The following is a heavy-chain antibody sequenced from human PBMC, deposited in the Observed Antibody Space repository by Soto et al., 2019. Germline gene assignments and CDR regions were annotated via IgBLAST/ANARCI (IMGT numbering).Heavy chain of an antibody. V-gene: IGHV3-23*01. Sequence: EVRLLESGGDLVQPGGSLRLSCAASGFSFSNYAMSWVRQAPGKGLEWVSAIGESGSVTYYADSVKGRFTISRDNSKHTLYLLVNSLRAEDTAVYSCANPASQYDGSGTQHRTFDCWGQGTLVTVSS. CDR2: IGESGSVT. CDR3: ANPASQYDGSGTQHRTFDC. CDR1: GFSFSNYA. J-gene: IGHJ4*02. D-gene: IGHD3-22*01.